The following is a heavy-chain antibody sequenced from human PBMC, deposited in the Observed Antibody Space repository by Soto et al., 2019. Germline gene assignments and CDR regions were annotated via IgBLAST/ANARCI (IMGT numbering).Heavy chain of an antibody. CDR3: ARRLKQIYCSGGSCYDARAFDI. CDR2: IDPSDSYT. J-gene: IGHJ3*02. D-gene: IGHD2-15*01. CDR1: GYSFTSYW. V-gene: IGHV5-10-1*01. Sequence: GESLKISCKGSGYSFTSYWISWVRQMPGKGLEWMGRIDPSDSYTNYSPSFQGYVTISADKSISTAYLQWSSLKASDTAMYYCARRLKQIYCSGGSCYDARAFDIWGQGTMVTVS.